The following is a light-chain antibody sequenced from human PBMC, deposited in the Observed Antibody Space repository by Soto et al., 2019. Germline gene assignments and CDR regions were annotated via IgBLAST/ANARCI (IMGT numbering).Light chain of an antibody. J-gene: IGKJ4*01. CDR1: QSVSSY. Sequence: EIVLTQSPATLSLSPGERATLSCRASQSVSSYLAWYQQKPGQAPRLLIYDASNRATGIPARFSGSGSGTDFTLTISSPEPEDFAIYYCQQRRKWPPLTFGGGTKVGIK. CDR3: QQRRKWPPLT. CDR2: DAS. V-gene: IGKV3-11*01.